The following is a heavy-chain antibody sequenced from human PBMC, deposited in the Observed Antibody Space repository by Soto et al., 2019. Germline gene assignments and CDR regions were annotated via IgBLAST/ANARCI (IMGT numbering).Heavy chain of an antibody. CDR2: FGPEDGET. J-gene: IGHJ3*01. V-gene: IGHV1-24*01. CDR1: GYTLTELS. CDR3: GSAVGAPYDRAAFDF. D-gene: IGHD3-22*01. Sequence: ASVKVSCKVSGYTLTELSMHWVRQAPGKGLEWMGGFGPEDGETIYAQKFQGRVTMTEDTSTDTAYMELSSLRSDDTAVYYCGSAVGAPYDRAAFDFWGQGTMVTVSS.